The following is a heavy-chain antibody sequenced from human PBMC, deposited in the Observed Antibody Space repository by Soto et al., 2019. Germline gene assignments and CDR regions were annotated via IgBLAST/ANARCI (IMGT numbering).Heavy chain of an antibody. Sequence: QVQLQESGPVVVKPSGTLSLTCAVSGGSMSSSDCWSWVRQPPGKGLEWIGEIFHSGSTNSNPSLKSRDAMSEDKSTNQVSLQLSSVTAADTAMYYCARVAYDGRGVITYYYGMDVWGQGTTVTVSS. CDR2: IFHSGST. J-gene: IGHJ6*02. CDR1: GGSMSSSDC. V-gene: IGHV4-4*02. CDR3: ARVAYDGRGVITYYYGMDV. D-gene: IGHD3-10*02.